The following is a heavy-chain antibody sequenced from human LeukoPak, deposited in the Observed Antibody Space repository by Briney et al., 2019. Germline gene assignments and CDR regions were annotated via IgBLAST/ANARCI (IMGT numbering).Heavy chain of an antibody. Sequence: SETLSLTCTVSGVSISAYYWTWIRQPAGKGLEWIGRIYTSGITNYNPSLESRLTMSLDTSKNQISLRLSSVTAADTAVYYCTRKDGDFWGQGTLVTVSS. CDR1: GVSISAYY. V-gene: IGHV4-4*07. CDR2: IYTSGIT. CDR3: TRKDGDF. J-gene: IGHJ4*02.